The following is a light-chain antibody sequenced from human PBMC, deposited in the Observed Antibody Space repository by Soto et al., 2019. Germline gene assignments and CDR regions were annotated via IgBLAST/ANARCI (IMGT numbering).Light chain of an antibody. CDR1: QSVSCN. J-gene: IGKJ2*01. CDR2: GGY. V-gene: IGKV3-20*01. CDR3: QQYGSLYT. Sequence: EIVLTQSPGTLSLSPGERATLSCRASQSVSCNLAWYQQKAGQAPRLIIYGGYSRATGIQDRFSGSGSGTDFTLTISRLEPEDCAVYYCQQYGSLYTFGQGTKLETK.